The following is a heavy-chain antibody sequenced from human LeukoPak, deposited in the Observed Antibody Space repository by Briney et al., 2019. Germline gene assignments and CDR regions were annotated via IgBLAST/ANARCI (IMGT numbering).Heavy chain of an antibody. V-gene: IGHV1-8*03. Sequence: ASVKVSCKASGYTFTSYDINWVRQATGQGLEWMGWMNPNSGNTGYAQKFQGRVTITRNTSISTAYMELSSLRSEDTAVYYCARGLYSSSGRHRKGAFDTWGQGTMVTVSS. CDR1: GYTFTSYD. D-gene: IGHD6-6*01. J-gene: IGHJ3*02. CDR3: ARGLYSSSGRHRKGAFDT. CDR2: MNPNSGNT.